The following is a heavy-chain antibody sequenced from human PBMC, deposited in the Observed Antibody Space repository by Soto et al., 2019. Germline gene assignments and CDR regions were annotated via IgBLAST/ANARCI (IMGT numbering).Heavy chain of an antibody. D-gene: IGHD6-19*01. CDR2: IWYDGSNK. J-gene: IGHJ4*02. V-gene: IGHV3-33*01. CDR1: GFTFSSYG. Sequence: QVQLVESGGGVVQPGRSLRLSCAASGFTFSSYGMHWVRQAPGKGLEWVGVIWYDGSNKYYADSVKGRFTISRDNSKNTLYLPMNSLRAEDTAVYYCARDQQWLVPSPFDYWGQGTLVTVSS. CDR3: ARDQQWLVPSPFDY.